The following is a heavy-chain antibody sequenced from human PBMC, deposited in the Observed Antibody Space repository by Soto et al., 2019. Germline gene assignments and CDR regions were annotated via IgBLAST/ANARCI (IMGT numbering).Heavy chain of an antibody. J-gene: IGHJ5*02. CDR2: MNPGSGKT. D-gene: IGHD6-13*01. CDR3: ARMASAGTLNWFDP. CDR1: GFTFIDFD. V-gene: IGHV1-8*02. Sequence: ASVKVSCKASGFTFIDFDISWVRQAAGQGLEWLGWMNPGSGKTGYASKFQGRVAMTRDASSGTSHLELSSLTSDDTAVYYCARMASAGTLNWFDPWGQGTLVTVS.